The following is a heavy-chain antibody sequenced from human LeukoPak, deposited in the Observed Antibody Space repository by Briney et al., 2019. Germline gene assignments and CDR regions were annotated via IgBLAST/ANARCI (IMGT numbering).Heavy chain of an antibody. J-gene: IGHJ6*02. Sequence: GGSLRLSCAASGFTFSSYDMHWVRQAPGKGLEWVSAICIAGDTYYPDAVKGRCTISRENAKNSLYLQMNSLRAGDTAVYYCARRHPFYQSGMDVWGQGTTVTVSS. CDR1: GFTFSSYD. CDR2: ICIAGDT. V-gene: IGHV3-13*04. CDR3: ARRHPFYQSGMDV. D-gene: IGHD2-2*01.